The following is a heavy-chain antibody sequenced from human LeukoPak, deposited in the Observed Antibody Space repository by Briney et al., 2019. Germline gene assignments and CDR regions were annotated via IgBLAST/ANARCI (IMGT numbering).Heavy chain of an antibody. CDR3: ARGVIINYYYYYMDV. CDR1: GFTFSTYG. V-gene: IGHV3-30*02. D-gene: IGHD3-10*01. Sequence: GGSLRLSCAASGFTFSTYGMHWVRQAPGKGLEWVAFLRYAGINKYYADAVKGRFTISRDNAKNSLFLQMNSLRGEDTAVYYCARGVIINYYYYYMDVWGKGTTVTVSS. CDR2: LRYAGINK. J-gene: IGHJ6*03.